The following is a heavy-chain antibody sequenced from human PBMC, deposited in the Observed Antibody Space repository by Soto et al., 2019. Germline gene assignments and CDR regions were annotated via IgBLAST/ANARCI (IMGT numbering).Heavy chain of an antibody. J-gene: IGHJ4*02. CDR1: GGTFSRHA. D-gene: IGHD3-22*01. V-gene: IGHV1-69*01. CDR3: ARDGGSYDSSGYYANFDY. Sequence: QVQLVQSGAEVRKPGSSVKVSCKASGGTFSRHAISWVRQAPGQGLEWMGGIIPIFGTANHAQKFQGRVTITADESTSTAYMELSSLRSEDTAVYYCARDGGSYDSSGYYANFDYWGQGTLVTVSS. CDR2: IIPIFGTA.